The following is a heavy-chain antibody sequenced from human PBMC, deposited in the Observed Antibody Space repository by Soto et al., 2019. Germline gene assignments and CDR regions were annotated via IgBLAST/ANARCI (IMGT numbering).Heavy chain of an antibody. Sequence: QVQLQESGPGLVKPSETLSLTCTVSGGSISSYYWSWIRQPPGKGLEWIGYIYYSGSTNYNPALKRRVTISADTSKNQFSLKLSSVTAADTAVYYCARQRECSGGSCYPPYFDYWGQGTLVTVSS. CDR1: GGSISSYY. D-gene: IGHD2-15*01. CDR2: IYYSGST. CDR3: ARQRECSGGSCYPPYFDY. J-gene: IGHJ4*02. V-gene: IGHV4-59*08.